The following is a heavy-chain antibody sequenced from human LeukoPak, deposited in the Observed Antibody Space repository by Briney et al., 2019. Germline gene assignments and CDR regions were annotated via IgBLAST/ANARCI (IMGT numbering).Heavy chain of an antibody. Sequence: GASVKVSCKASGGTFNSYAISWVRQAPGQGLDWMGGIIPIFGTANYAQKFQGRVTITADESTSTAYMELSSLRSEDTAVYYCARDTAVAGTFDYWGQGTLVTVSS. CDR1: GGTFNSYA. V-gene: IGHV1-69*13. CDR3: ARDTAVAGTFDY. D-gene: IGHD6-19*01. J-gene: IGHJ4*02. CDR2: IIPIFGTA.